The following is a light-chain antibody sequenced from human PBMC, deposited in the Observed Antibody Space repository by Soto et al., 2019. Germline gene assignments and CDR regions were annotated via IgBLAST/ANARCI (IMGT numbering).Light chain of an antibody. Sequence: EIVLTQSPATLSLSPGERATLSGRTSQSVSKYFPGYQQKPGRAPRLLIYDASSRATGIPARFIGSGSGTDFTLTISSLEPEDFAIYYCQQRSNWPITFGQGTRLEIK. CDR3: QQRSNWPIT. CDR1: QSVSKY. CDR2: DAS. J-gene: IGKJ5*01. V-gene: IGKV3-11*01.